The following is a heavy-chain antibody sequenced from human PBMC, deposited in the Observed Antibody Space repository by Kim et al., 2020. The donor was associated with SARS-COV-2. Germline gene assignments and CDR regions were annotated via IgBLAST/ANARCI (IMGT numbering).Heavy chain of an antibody. Sequence: KGRITISRDNSKNTLYLQMNSLRAEDTAVYYCAKDTLSGIWFGEEDYFDYWGQGTLVTVSS. J-gene: IGHJ4*02. V-gene: IGHV3-23*01. CDR3: AKDTLSGIWFGEEDYFDY. D-gene: IGHD3-10*01.